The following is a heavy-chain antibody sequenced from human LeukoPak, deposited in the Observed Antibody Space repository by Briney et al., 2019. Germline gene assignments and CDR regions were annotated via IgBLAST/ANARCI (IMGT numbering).Heavy chain of an antibody. CDR3: ARDSSSRDNYFDY. CDR1: GYTFTDYY. V-gene: IGHV1-2*02. J-gene: IGHJ4*02. CDR2: INPNSGGT. Sequence: ASVKVSCKASGYTFTDYYMHWVRQAPGQGLEWMGWINPNSGGTNYAQKFQGRVTMTRDTSISTAYMELSRLRSDDTAVYYCARDSSSRDNYFDYWGQGTLVTVSS. D-gene: IGHD6-6*01.